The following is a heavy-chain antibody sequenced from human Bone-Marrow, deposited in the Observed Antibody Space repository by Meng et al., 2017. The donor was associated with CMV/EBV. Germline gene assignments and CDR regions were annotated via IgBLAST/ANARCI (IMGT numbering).Heavy chain of an antibody. Sequence: ETLSLTCTVSGGSISSSSYYWGWIRQPPGKGLEWVSSISSSSSYIYYADSVKGRFTISRDNAKNSLYLQMNSLRAEDTAVYYCASKEGIAAAGTGRWGYYYGMDVWGQGTTVTVSS. CDR3: ASKEGIAAAGTGRWGYYYGMDV. CDR1: GGSISSSS. V-gene: IGHV3-21*01. D-gene: IGHD6-13*01. CDR2: ISSSSSYI. J-gene: IGHJ6*02.